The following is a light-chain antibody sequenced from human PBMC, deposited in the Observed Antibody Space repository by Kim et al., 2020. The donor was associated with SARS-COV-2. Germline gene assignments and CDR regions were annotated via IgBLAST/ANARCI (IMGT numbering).Light chain of an antibody. CDR3: QQYNNRPPWT. V-gene: IGKV3-15*01. CDR2: GAS. J-gene: IGKJ1*01. CDR1: QSVRGN. Sequence: PGEEAPLSCRARQSVRGNLAWYQQKPGQAPRLLIYGASTMATGIPVRFSGSGSGTEFTLTITSLQSDDFAVYYCQQYNNRPPWTFGQGTKVDIK.